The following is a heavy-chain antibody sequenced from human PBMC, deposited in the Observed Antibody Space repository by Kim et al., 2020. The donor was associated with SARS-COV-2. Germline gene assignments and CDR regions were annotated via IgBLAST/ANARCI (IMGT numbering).Heavy chain of an antibody. CDR1: GFTFGDYA. D-gene: IGHD2-15*01. V-gene: IGHV3-9*01. CDR2: ISWNSGSI. Sequence: GGSLRLSCAASGFTFGDYAMHWVRQAPGKGLEWVSGISWNSGSIGYADSVKGRFTISRDNAKNSLYLQMNSLRAEDTALYYCAKVSGYCSGGSCFNSWFEPWGQRTLLTVSS. J-gene: IGHJ5*02. CDR3: AKVSGYCSGGSCFNSWFEP.